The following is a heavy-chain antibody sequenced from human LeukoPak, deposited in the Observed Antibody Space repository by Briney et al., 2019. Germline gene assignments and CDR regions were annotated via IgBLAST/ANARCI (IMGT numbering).Heavy chain of an antibody. CDR1: GFTFTSRW. J-gene: IGHJ4*02. D-gene: IGHD6-13*01. Sequence: GGSLRLSCVVSGLTSGFTFTSRWMHWVRQAPGKGLVWVSLVKNDGSTNYADAVKGRFTVSRDNTENTLYLQMNNLRVEDTALYFCHPLGYTSNWGQGTLVTVSS. CDR2: VKNDGST. CDR3: HPLGYTSN. V-gene: IGHV3-74*01.